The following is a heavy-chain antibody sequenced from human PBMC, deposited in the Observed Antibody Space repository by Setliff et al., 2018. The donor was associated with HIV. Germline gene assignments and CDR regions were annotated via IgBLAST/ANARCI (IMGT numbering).Heavy chain of an antibody. CDR2: IYNSGSS. V-gene: IGHV4-59*01. CDR1: GVSISNYY. D-gene: IGHD6-6*01. Sequence: SETLSLTCEVSGVSISNYYWSWIRQPPGKGLEWIGYIYNSGSSNAKPSLKRRVTISLDTSKNHFSLKLSSVTAADTAVYYCARKEVIGPRRLYYYMDVWGKGTTVTVSS. J-gene: IGHJ6*03. CDR3: ARKEVIGPRRLYYYMDV.